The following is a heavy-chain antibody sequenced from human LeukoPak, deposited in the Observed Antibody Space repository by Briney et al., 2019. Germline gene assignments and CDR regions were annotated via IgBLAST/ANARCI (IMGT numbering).Heavy chain of an antibody. CDR3: ASTVISGYRIDY. D-gene: IGHD3-22*01. CDR1: GGSFSGYY. CDR2: INHSGST. V-gene: IGHV4-34*01. J-gene: IGHJ4*02. Sequence: SETLPLTCAVYGGSFSGYYWSWIRQPPGKGLEWIGEINHSGSTNYNPSLKSRVTISVDTSKNQFSLKLSSVTAADTAVYYCASTVISGYRIDYWGQGTLVTVSS.